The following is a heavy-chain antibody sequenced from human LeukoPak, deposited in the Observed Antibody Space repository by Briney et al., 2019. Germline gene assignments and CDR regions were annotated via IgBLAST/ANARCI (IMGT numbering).Heavy chain of an antibody. Sequence: SETLSLTCTVSGGSISSYYWSWIRQPAGKGLEWIGRIYTSGSTNYNPSLKSRVTMSVDTSKNQFSLKLSSVTAADTAVYYCARETGYYDILTGYLNWFDPWGQGTLVTVSS. J-gene: IGHJ5*02. CDR1: GGSISSYY. V-gene: IGHV4-4*07. CDR2: IYTSGST. CDR3: ARETGYYDILTGYLNWFDP. D-gene: IGHD3-9*01.